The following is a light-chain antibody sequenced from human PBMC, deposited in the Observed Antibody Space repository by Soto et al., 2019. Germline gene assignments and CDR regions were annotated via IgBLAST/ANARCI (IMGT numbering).Light chain of an antibody. CDR2: DAS. CDR3: QQYNNWPLT. Sequence: DIQMTQSPSTLSASVADTVTITCRASQSISGSVAWYQQKPGGPPTVLIYDASSLQSGVPSRFSGSGSGTEFTLTISSLQSEDFAVYYCQQYNNWPLTFGQGTKVDIK. CDR1: QSISGS. V-gene: IGKV1-5*01. J-gene: IGKJ1*01.